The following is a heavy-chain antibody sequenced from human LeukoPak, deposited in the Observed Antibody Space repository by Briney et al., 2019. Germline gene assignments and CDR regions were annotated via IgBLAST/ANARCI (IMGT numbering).Heavy chain of an antibody. J-gene: IGHJ4*02. Sequence: GGPLRLSCAASGFTFSTYWMHWVRRAPGKGLVWVSRISTDGSVTSYADSVKGRFTISRDNAKNTMYLQMNSLRAEDTAVYYCARIGGSGSYSGHYFDHWGQGTLVTVSS. V-gene: IGHV3-74*01. CDR1: GFTFSTYW. CDR2: ISTDGSVT. CDR3: ARIGGSGSYSGHYFDH. D-gene: IGHD3-10*01.